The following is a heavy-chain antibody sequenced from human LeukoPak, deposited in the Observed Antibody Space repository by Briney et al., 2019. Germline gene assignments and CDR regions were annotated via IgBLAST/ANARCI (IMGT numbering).Heavy chain of an antibody. Sequence: GASAKVSCKASGYTFTSYDINWVRQATGQGLGWMGWMNPNSGNTGYAQKFQGRVTMTRNTSISTAYMELSSLRSEDTAVYYCARGGVNYYGSGSYYNARFFNWFDPWGQGTLVTVSS. CDR3: ARGGVNYYGSGSYYNARFFNWFDP. J-gene: IGHJ5*02. D-gene: IGHD3-10*01. CDR1: GYTFTSYD. V-gene: IGHV1-8*01. CDR2: MNPNSGNT.